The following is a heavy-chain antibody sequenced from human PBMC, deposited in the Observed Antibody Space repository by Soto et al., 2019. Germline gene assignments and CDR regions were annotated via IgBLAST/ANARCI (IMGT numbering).Heavy chain of an antibody. V-gene: IGHV4-31*03. CDR2: IYYSGSTYYN. Sequence: QVQMQESGPGLVKPSQTLSLTCTVSGGSISSGGDYWSWIRQHPGKGLEWIGYIYYSGSTYYNYYNPSLKSRVTISVDTSKNQFSLKLSSVTAADTAVYYCARTPLLWGQVTLVTVSS. CDR1: GGSISSGGDY. CDR3: ARTPLL. D-gene: IGHD1-26*01. J-gene: IGHJ4*02.